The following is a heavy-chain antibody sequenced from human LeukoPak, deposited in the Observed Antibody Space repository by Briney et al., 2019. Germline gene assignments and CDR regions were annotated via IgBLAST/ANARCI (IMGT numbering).Heavy chain of an antibody. CDR1: GGSFSGYY. CDR3: ARGAAYYDFWSGYYYWFDP. CDR2: ISHSGST. J-gene: IGHJ5*02. V-gene: IGHV4-34*01. Sequence: SETLSLTCAVYGGSFSGYYWSWIRQPPGKGLEWIGEISHSGSTNYNPSLKSRVTISVDTSKNQFSLKLSSVTAADTAVYYCARGAAYYDFWSGYYYWFDPWGQGTLVTVSS. D-gene: IGHD3-3*01.